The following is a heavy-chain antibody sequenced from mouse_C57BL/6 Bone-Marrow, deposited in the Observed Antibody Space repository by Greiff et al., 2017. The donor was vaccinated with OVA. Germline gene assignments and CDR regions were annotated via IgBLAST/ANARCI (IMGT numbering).Heavy chain of an antibody. Sequence: VHLVESGPELVKPGASVKISCKASGYAFSSSWMNWVKQRPGKGLEWIGRIYPGDGDTNYNGKFKGKATLTADKSSSTAYMQLSSLTSEDSAVYFCAREGLTGFDYWGQGTTLTVSS. J-gene: IGHJ2*01. CDR3: AREGLTGFDY. CDR2: IYPGDGDT. D-gene: IGHD4-1*01. V-gene: IGHV1-82*01. CDR1: GYAFSSSW.